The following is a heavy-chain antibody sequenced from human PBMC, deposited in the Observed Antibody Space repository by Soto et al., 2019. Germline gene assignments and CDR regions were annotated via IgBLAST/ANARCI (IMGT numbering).Heavy chain of an antibody. CDR2: IYHAGST. CDR3: ARGPPIVGNTTPLDS. V-gene: IGHV4-4*02. Sequence: SETLSLTCTVSGGSITNSNWWSWVRLPPAKGLEWIGDIYHAGSTKYNPSLERRVTMSVDTSNNQFALTLTSVTAADTAVYFCARGPPIVGNTTPLDSWGQGTLVTVS. J-gene: IGHJ4*02. CDR1: GGSITNSNW. D-gene: IGHD2-21*01.